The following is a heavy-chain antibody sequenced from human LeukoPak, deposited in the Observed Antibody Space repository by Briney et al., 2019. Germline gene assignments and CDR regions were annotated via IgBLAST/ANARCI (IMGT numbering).Heavy chain of an antibody. CDR1: GYTFTSYG. D-gene: IGHD3-10*01. V-gene: IGHV1-18*01. J-gene: IGHJ4*02. CDR3: ARGPLLIWFGDYDY. Sequence: ASVKVSCKASGYTFTSYGISWVRQAPGQGLEWMGWISAYNGNTNYAQKLQGRVTMTTDTSTSTAYMELRSLRSDDAAVYYCARGPLLIWFGDYDYWGQGTLVTVSS. CDR2: ISAYNGNT.